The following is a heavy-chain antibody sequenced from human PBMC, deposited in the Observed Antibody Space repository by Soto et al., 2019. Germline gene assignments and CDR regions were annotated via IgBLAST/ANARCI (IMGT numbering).Heavy chain of an antibody. J-gene: IGHJ4*02. CDR3: ARGAPTGSFRFDY. CDR2: IGTVGDT. V-gene: IGHV3-13*01. Sequence: EVQLVESGGGLVRPGGSLRLSCAASGFTFDSYDMHWVRQAAGKPLEWVSSIGTVGDTYYQDSVKGRFTFSRDNGKSSLSLQMNSLRVEDTAIYFCARGAPTGSFRFDYWGQGMLVVVSS. D-gene: IGHD1-26*01. CDR1: GFTFDSYD.